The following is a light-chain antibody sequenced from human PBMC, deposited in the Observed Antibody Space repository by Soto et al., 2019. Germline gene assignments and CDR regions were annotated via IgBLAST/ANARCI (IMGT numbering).Light chain of an antibody. CDR1: QGISNY. V-gene: IGKV1-8*01. CDR2: AAS. Sequence: TGRACQGISNYLAWYQQKPGKAPKILIYAASNLDAGVPSRFSCSGCGRDLTIKISDLHTPDFPIYHCQYYHRYRLSLAGGTKVDIK. CDR3: QYYHRYRLS. J-gene: IGKJ4*01.